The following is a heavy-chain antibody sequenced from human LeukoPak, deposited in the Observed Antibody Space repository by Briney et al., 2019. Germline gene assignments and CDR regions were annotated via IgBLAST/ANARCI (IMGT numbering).Heavy chain of an antibody. V-gene: IGHV3-30-3*01. CDR1: GFTFSSYA. CDR2: IPYDGSNK. CDR3: ARDQDSSLTEYFQH. Sequence: GSLRLSCAASGFTFSSYAMHWVRQAPGKGLEWVAVIPYDGSNKYYADSVKGRFTISRDNSKNTLYLQMNSLRAEDTAVYYCARDQDSSLTEYFQHWGQGTLVTVSS. J-gene: IGHJ1*01. D-gene: IGHD6-13*01.